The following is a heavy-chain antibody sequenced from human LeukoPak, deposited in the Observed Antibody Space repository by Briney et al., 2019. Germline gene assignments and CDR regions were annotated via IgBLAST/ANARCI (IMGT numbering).Heavy chain of an antibody. V-gene: IGHV3-33*01. Sequence: GGSLRLSCAASGFTFSTYVMHWVRQAPGKELEWVALIWYDESNEYYADSVKGRLTISRDNAKNSLYPQMNSLRAEDTAVYYCARVAETYYYDSSGYYYFGYWGQGTLVTVSS. J-gene: IGHJ4*02. CDR1: GFTFSTYV. CDR3: ARVAETYYYDSSGYYYFGY. CDR2: IWYDESNE. D-gene: IGHD3-22*01.